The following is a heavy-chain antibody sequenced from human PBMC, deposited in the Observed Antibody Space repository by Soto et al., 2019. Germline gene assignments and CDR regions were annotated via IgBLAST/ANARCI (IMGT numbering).Heavy chain of an antibody. V-gene: IGHV3-7*01. CDR3: ARVYYDYIWGSWGDAFDI. Sequence: GGSLRLSCAASGFTFSSYWMSWVRQAPGKGLEWVANIKQDGSEKYYVDSVKGRFTISRDNAKNSLYLQMNSLRAEDTAVYYCARVYYDYIWGSWGDAFDIWGQGTMVTVSS. D-gene: IGHD3-16*01. CDR2: IKQDGSEK. J-gene: IGHJ3*02. CDR1: GFTFSSYW.